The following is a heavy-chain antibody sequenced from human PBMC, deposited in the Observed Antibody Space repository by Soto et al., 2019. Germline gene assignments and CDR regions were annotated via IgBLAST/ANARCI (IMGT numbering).Heavy chain of an antibody. Sequence: QVQLQESGPGLARPSETLSLTCTVSGGSVSGGSFYWSWIRQPPGKGLEWIGYIYYSGGTNYNPSLKSRVTISVDTSKNQFSLKLNSVTAADTAVYYCAGVGGSSFNYWGQGTLVTVSS. CDR2: IYYSGGT. V-gene: IGHV4-61*01. J-gene: IGHJ4*02. D-gene: IGHD6-6*01. CDR3: AGVGGSSFNY. CDR1: GGSVSGGSFY.